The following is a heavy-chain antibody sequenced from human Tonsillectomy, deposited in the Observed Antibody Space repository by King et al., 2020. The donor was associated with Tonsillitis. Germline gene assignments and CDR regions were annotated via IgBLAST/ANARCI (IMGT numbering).Heavy chain of an antibody. Sequence: QLVQSGAEVKKPGAPVKISCKASGYTFTTYYIHWVRQAPGEGLEWMGIVNPSAGSTTYAQKFQGRVTMTRDTSTTTVYMELSSLRSEDTAVYYCARGMATDYWGQGTLVTVSS. V-gene: IGHV1-46*01. CDR2: VNPSAGST. D-gene: IGHD5-24*01. CDR1: GYTFTTYY. J-gene: IGHJ4*02. CDR3: ARGMATDY.